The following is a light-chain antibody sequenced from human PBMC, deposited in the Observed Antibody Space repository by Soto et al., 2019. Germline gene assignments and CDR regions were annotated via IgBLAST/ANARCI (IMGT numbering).Light chain of an antibody. Sequence: CGLTQSPSVSLAAGQTARITCEENNIGIKSVHWYQQKPGQAPVLVVYDDRDRPSGIPERFSGSNSVNTATLTISRVEAGDEADYYCQVWDSSSDHLVFGTGTKVTVL. CDR2: DDR. V-gene: IGLV3-21*02. J-gene: IGLJ1*01. CDR1: NIGIKS. CDR3: QVWDSSSDHLV.